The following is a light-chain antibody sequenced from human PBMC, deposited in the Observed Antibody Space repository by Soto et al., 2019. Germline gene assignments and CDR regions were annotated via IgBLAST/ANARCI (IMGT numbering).Light chain of an antibody. V-gene: IGKV4-1*01. J-gene: IGKJ5*01. CDR2: WAS. CDR3: QQYHSDPIT. CDR1: QSVLSSSNNRNY. Sequence: FVMTQSPDSLAVSLGERATINCKSSQSVLSSSNNRNYLAWFQQKPGQPPKLLISWASTRESGVPDRFSASGSGTDFTLTISSLQAEDVAVYYCQQYHSDPITVGQGTRLESK.